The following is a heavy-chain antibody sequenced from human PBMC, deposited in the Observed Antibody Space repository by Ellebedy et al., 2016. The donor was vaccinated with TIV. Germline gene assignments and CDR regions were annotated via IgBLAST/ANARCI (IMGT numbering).Heavy chain of an antibody. CDR3: AKDSAGYASSNGNYFDY. CDR2: LHSGGNT. D-gene: IGHD3-16*01. CDR1: GFTVSSSY. J-gene: IGHJ4*02. Sequence: PGGSLRLSCAASGFTVSSSYMTWVRQAPEKGLEWFSVLHSGGNTNYADSVKGRFTISRDNSNNMVYLQMNSLRAEDTAIYYCAKDSAGYASSNGNYFDYWGQGTLVTVSA. V-gene: IGHV3-53*01.